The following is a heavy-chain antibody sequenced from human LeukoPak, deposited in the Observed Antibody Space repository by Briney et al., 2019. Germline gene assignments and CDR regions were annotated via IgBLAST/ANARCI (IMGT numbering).Heavy chain of an antibody. CDR1: GFTFSDHY. CDR2: SRNKPNSYTT. J-gene: IGHJ4*02. D-gene: IGHD4-17*01. CDR3: TRDLLMTTVDY. Sequence: GGSLRLSCAASGFTFSDHYVDWVRQAPGKGLEWVGRSRNKPNSYTTLYAASVKGRFTISRDDSKNSVYLQMSSLRTEDTAVYYCTRDLLMTTVDYWGQGTLVTVSS. V-gene: IGHV3-72*01.